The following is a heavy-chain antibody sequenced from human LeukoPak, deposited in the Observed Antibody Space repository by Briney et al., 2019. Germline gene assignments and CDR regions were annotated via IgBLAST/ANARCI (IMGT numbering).Heavy chain of an antibody. CDR2: IYSGGST. Sequence: GGSLRLSCVASGFTFSTFAMTWVRQAPGKGLEWVSVIYSGGSTYYADSVKGRFTISRDNSKNTLYLQVNSLRAEDTAVYYCARQDTAIDYWGQGTLVTVSS. CDR3: ARQDTAIDY. CDR1: GFTFSTFA. V-gene: IGHV3-53*01. J-gene: IGHJ4*02. D-gene: IGHD5-18*01.